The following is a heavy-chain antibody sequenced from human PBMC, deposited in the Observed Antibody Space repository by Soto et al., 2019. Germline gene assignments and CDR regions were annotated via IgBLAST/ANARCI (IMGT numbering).Heavy chain of an antibody. CDR1: GGAFSSYA. CDR2: IIPIFGTA. CDR3: ARHLPAAGYYYGMDV. V-gene: IGHV1-69*12. J-gene: IGHJ6*02. D-gene: IGHD2-2*01. Sequence: QVQLVQSGAEVKKPGSSVKVSCKASGGAFSSYAISWVRQAPRQGLEWMGGIIPIFGTANYAQKFQGRVTITADESTSTAYMALSSLRSEDTAVYYCARHLPAAGYYYGMDVWGQGTTVTVSS.